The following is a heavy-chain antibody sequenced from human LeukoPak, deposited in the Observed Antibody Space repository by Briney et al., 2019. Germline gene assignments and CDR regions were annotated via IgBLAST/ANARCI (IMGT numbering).Heavy chain of an antibody. CDR3: AKRRSRAFDI. J-gene: IGHJ3*02. CDR2: IYYSGST. V-gene: IGHV4-59*08. CDR1: GGSISSYY. Sequence: PSETLSLTCTVSGGSISSYYWSWIRQPPGKGLEWIGYIYYSGSTNYNPSLKGRVTISVNTSKSQFSLKLTSVTAANTAVYYCAKRRSRAFDIWGQGTMVTVSS. D-gene: IGHD6-13*01.